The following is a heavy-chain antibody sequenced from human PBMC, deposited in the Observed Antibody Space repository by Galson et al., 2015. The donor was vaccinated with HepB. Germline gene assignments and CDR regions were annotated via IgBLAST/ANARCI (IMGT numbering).Heavy chain of an antibody. V-gene: IGHV1-8*01. CDR3: ARAGHQLLYPPYYYYYMDV. D-gene: IGHD2-2*02. CDR2: MNPNSGNT. J-gene: IGHJ6*03. CDR1: GYTLTSYD. Sequence: SVQVSCQASGYTLTSYDLNWVRQATGQGLEWMGWMNPNSGNTGYAQKFQGRVTMTRNTSISTAYMELSSLGSEDAAVYYCARAGHQLLYPPYYYYYMDVWGKGTTVTVSS.